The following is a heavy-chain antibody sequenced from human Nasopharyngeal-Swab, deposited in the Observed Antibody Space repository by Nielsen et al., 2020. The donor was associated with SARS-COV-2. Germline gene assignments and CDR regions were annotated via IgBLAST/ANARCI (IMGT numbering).Heavy chain of an antibody. Sequence: SGPTLVKPTETLTLTCTFSGFSLSTSGVGVGWIRQSPGKALEWLALIYWDDDKRYSPSLKSRLTIAKDTSKNLVVLIVTNMNPVDTGTYYCVQTFCGDDGLKYYSDYMDVWGKGTTVTVSS. CDR1: GFSLSTSGVG. CDR2: IYWDDDK. D-gene: IGHD2-21*02. J-gene: IGHJ6*03. CDR3: VQTFCGDDGLKYYSDYMDV. V-gene: IGHV2-5*04.